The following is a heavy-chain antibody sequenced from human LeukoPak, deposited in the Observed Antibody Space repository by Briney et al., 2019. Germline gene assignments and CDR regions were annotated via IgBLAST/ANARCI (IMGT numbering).Heavy chain of an antibody. CDR3: ARAGGSRYYRFFDY. V-gene: IGHV4-31*03. CDR2: IYYSGST. CDR1: GGSISSGGYY. Sequence: SETLSLTCTVSGGSISSGGYYWSWIRQHPGKGLEWIGYIYYSGSTYYNPSLKSRVTISVETSKNQFSLKLSSVNAAETAVYYCARAGGSRYYRFFDYWGQGTLVTASS. D-gene: IGHD3-9*01. J-gene: IGHJ4*02.